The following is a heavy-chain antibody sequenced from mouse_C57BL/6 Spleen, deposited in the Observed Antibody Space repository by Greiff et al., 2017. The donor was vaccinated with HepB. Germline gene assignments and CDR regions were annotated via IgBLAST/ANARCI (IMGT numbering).Heavy chain of an antibody. CDR3: ARGKGYYYGSSYVPFAY. CDR2: INPNNGGT. V-gene: IGHV1-26*01. J-gene: IGHJ3*01. Sequence: VQLQQSGPELVKPGASVKISCKASGYTFTDYYMNWVKQSHGKSLEWIGDINPNNGGTSYNQKFKGKATLTVDKSSSTAYMELRSLTSEDSAVYYCARGKGYYYGSSYVPFAYWGQGTLVTVSA. D-gene: IGHD1-1*01. CDR1: GYTFTDYY.